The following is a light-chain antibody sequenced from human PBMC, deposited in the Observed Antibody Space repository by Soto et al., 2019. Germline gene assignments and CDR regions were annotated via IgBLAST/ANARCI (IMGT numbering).Light chain of an antibody. CDR2: ENN. V-gene: IGLV6-57*04. J-gene: IGLJ2*01. CDR3: GHIQQAPPSSV. Sequence: NFMLTQPHSVSESPGKTVTISCTRSSGSIANNYVQWYQQRPGRAPITVIYENNQRPSGGPGRFSGSTDGSSNSASLTISGLQADDETNVYCGHIQQAPPSSVFGGGTKLTVL. CDR1: SGSIANNY.